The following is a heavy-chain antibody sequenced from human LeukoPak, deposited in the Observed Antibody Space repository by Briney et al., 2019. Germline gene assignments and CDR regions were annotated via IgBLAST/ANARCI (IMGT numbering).Heavy chain of an antibody. V-gene: IGHV5-10-1*01. CDR3: ARGLAVANAAY. J-gene: IGHJ4*02. CDR1: GYSLTSYW. CDR2: IDPSDSQT. D-gene: IGHD6-19*01. Sequence: GESLRITCQGSGYSLTSYWISWVRQMPGKGLEWMGRIDPSDSQTNYSPSFQGHVTISADKSISTVYLQWSRLKASDTAMYYCARGLAVANAAYWGRGTLVTVSS.